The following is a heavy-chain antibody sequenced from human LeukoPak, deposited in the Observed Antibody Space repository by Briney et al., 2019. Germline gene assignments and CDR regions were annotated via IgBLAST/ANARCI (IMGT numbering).Heavy chain of an antibody. J-gene: IGHJ6*02. V-gene: IGHV7-4-1*02. D-gene: IGHD3-10*01. CDR1: GYTFTSYA. CDR3: ARGGYYGSGSYYPVDYYYGMDV. CDR2: INTNTGNP. Sequence: EASVKVSCKASGYTFTSYAMNWVRQAPGQGLEWMGWINTNTGNPTYAQGFTGQFVFSLDTSVSTAYLQISSLKAEDTAVYYCARGGYYGSGSYYPVDYYYGMDVWGQGTTVTVSS.